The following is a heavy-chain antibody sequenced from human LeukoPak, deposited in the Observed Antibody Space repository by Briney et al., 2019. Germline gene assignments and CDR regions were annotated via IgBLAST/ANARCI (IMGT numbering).Heavy chain of an antibody. D-gene: IGHD3-22*01. V-gene: IGHV4-61*02. CDR2: IYTSGST. J-gene: IGHJ5*02. CDR3: ARDGLPAVDRWFVP. Sequence: PSQTLSLTCTVSGGSISSGSYYWSWLRHPAGKGLEWIGRIYTSGSTNYNPSLKSRVTISVDTSKNQFSLKLSSVTAADTAVYYCARDGLPAVDRWFVPWGQGTLVTVSS. CDR1: GGSISSGSYY.